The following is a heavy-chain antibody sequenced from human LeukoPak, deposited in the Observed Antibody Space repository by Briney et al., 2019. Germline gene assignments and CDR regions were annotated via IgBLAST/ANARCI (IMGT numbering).Heavy chain of an antibody. D-gene: IGHD3-22*01. J-gene: IGHJ3*02. CDR1: GFTLSSYW. CDR2: IKQDGSEK. CDR3: ARAHSSGYYYGAFDI. Sequence: GGSLRLSCAASGFTLSSYWMTWVRQAPGKGLEWVANIKQDGSEKNYVDSVKGRFTISRVNAKDSLYLQMNSLRAEDMAVYYCARAHSSGYYYGAFDIWGQGTMVTVSS. V-gene: IGHV3-7*05.